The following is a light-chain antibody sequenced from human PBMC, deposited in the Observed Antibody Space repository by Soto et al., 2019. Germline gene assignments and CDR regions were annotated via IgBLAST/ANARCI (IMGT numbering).Light chain of an antibody. CDR1: SSNIGAGYD. Sequence: QSVLTQPPSVSGAPGQRITISCTGSSSNIGAGYDVHWYQQLPGTAPKLLIYDNSNRPSGVPDRFSGSKSGTSASLAITGLQAEDETDYYCQSFDNSLSLPDVFGTGTKVTVL. CDR3: QSFDNSLSLPDV. V-gene: IGLV1-40*01. J-gene: IGLJ1*01. CDR2: DNS.